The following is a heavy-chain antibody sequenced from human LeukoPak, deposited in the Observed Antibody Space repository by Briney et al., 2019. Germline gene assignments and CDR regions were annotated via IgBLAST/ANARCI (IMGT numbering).Heavy chain of an antibody. CDR3: ARDQEGATGYPDY. CDR2: IIPILGIA. D-gene: IGHD1-26*01. CDR1: GGTFSSYA. Sequence: ASVKVSCKASGGTFSSYAISWVRQAPGQGLEWMGRIIPILGIANYAQKFQGRVTITADKSTSTAYMELSSLRSEDTAVYYCARDQEGATGYPDYWGQGTLVTVSS. J-gene: IGHJ4*02. V-gene: IGHV1-69*04.